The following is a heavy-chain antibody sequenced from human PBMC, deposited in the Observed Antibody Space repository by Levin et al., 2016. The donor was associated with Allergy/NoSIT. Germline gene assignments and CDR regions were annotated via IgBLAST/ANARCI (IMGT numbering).Heavy chain of an antibody. Sequence: GESLKISCTASGFTFTSHSMTWVRQVPGKGLEWVSSITSPGTYMIYADSVKGRFTVSRDNAKNSVYLQMNSLTAEDTAVYFCARDHRNDQSVGFDIWGQGTMVIVSS. J-gene: IGHJ3*02. CDR1: GFTFTSHS. CDR2: ITSPGTYM. CDR3: ARDHRNDQSVGFDI. D-gene: IGHD1-1*01. V-gene: IGHV3-21*01.